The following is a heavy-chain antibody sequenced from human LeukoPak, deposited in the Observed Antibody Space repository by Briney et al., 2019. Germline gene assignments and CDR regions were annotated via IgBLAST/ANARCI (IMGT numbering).Heavy chain of an antibody. Sequence: PGGSLRFSCAASGFTFSNYAMHWVRQAPGKGLEWVAVIWYDGSNKYYADSVKGRFTISRDNSKNTLYLQMNSLRAEDTAVYYCARVGAVAGTRYYYYGMDVWGQGTTVTVSS. CDR3: ARVGAVAGTRYYYYGMDV. CDR2: IWYDGSNK. V-gene: IGHV3-33*01. D-gene: IGHD6-19*01. J-gene: IGHJ6*02. CDR1: GFTFSNYA.